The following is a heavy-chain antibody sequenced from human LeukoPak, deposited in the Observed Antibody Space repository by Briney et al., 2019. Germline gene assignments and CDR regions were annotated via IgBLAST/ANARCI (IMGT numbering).Heavy chain of an antibody. D-gene: IGHD1-1*01. CDR2: ITTSGGST. Sequence: PGGSLRLSCAAPGFTFSIYDMGWVRRAPGKGLEWVSSITTSGGSTFYADSVMGRFTISRDNSRNTLYLQMNSLSAEDTAVYYCAKRGNPTVGHHYLDVWGKGTTVSVSS. CDR3: AKRGNPTVGHHYLDV. V-gene: IGHV3-23*01. J-gene: IGHJ6*03. CDR1: GFTFSIYD.